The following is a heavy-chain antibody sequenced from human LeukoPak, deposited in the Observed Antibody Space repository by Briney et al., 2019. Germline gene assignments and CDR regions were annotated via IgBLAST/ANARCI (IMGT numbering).Heavy chain of an antibody. CDR3: ARDEGMDRYYFDY. Sequence: GASVKVSCKASGYTFRSYGISWVRQAPGQGLEWMGWISAYNGNTNYAQKFQGRVTMTRDTSISTAYMELSRLRSDDTAVYYCARDEGMDRYYFDYWGQGTLVTVSS. CDR1: GYTFRSYG. D-gene: IGHD2-2*03. J-gene: IGHJ4*02. CDR2: ISAYNGNT. V-gene: IGHV1-18*01.